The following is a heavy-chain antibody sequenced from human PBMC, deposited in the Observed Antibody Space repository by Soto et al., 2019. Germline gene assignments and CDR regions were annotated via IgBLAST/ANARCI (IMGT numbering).Heavy chain of an antibody. V-gene: IGHV4-4*02. CDR1: GGSISSGNW. D-gene: IGHD2-15*01. J-gene: IGHJ4*02. CDR3: ACHRANTYCPYDF. Sequence: VQLQESGPGLVKPSGTLSLTCAVSGGSISSGNWWSWVRQSPGKGLEWMGEIFASGSTTHNPSLKSRVTISVNNSKNQFPLNLNSVTAADSAMYYFACHRANTYCPYDFWGQGTLVTVSS. CDR2: IFASGST.